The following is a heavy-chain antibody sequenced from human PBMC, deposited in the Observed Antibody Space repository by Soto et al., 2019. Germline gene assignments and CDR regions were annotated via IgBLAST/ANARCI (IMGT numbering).Heavy chain of an antibody. D-gene: IGHD3-3*01. V-gene: IGHV3-7*01. CDR2: IKQDGSEK. J-gene: IGHJ6*02. CDR1: GFRISDYW. Sequence: EVQLVESGGGLVQPGGSLRLSCAASGFRISDYWMSWVRQAPGKGLEWVANIKQDGSEKYYVDSVKGRFTISRDNAKNSLYLQMNSLRAEDTAVYYCARAEWRTQEMDVWGQGTTVTVSS. CDR3: ARAEWRTQEMDV.